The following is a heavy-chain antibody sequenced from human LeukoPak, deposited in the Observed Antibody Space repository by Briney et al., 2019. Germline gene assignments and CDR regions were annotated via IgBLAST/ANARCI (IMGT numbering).Heavy chain of an antibody. CDR2: IKNKTDGGTT. D-gene: IGHD2-2*01. CDR1: GFTFSNAW. J-gene: IGHJ1*01. CDR3: TTDYPYYCSSTTCYASEYFQH. V-gene: IGHV3-15*01. Sequence: WGSLRLSCAASGFTFSNAWMSWVRQAPGKGLEWVGRIKNKTDGGTTGYAAPVKGRFTISRDDSKNTLYLQMNSLKTEDAAVYYCTTDYPYYCSSTTCYASEYFQHWGQGTLVPVSS.